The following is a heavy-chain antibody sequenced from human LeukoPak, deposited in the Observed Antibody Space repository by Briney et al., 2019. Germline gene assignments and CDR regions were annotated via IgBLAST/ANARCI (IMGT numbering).Heavy chain of an antibody. CDR3: ARAPYSSSWYFDY. Sequence: GGSLRLSCAASGFTVSSSYMTWVRQAPGKGLEWVSVIYSGGSTHYAGSVKGRFTISRDNSKNTVYLQMNSLRAEDTAVYHCARAPYSSSWYFDYWGQGTPVTVSS. CDR2: IYSGGST. CDR1: GFTVSSSY. J-gene: IGHJ4*02. V-gene: IGHV3-66*01. D-gene: IGHD6-13*01.